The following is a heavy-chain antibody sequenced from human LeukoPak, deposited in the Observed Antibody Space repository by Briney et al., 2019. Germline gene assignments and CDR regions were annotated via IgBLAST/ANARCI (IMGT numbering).Heavy chain of an antibody. CDR1: GYTFTGYY. V-gene: IGHV1-2*02. J-gene: IGHJ6*03. Sequence: ASVKVSCKASGYTFTGYYMHWVRQAPGQGLEWMGWINPNSGGTNYAQKFQGRVTMTRDTPISTAYMELSRLRSDDTAVYYCARAPYYYDSSGYYPRYYYMDVWGKGTTVTVSS. D-gene: IGHD3-22*01. CDR3: ARAPYYYDSSGYYPRYYYMDV. CDR2: INPNSGGT.